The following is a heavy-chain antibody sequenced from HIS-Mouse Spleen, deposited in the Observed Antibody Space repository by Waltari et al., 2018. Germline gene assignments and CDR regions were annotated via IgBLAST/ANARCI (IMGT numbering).Heavy chain of an antibody. D-gene: IGHD6-13*01. CDR1: GCSISSSRYD. J-gene: IGHJ2*01. V-gene: IGHV4-39*07. CDR2: IYYSGST. CDR3: AREIPYSSSWYDWYFDL. Sequence: QLQLQESGPGLVKPSETLSLTCTVPGCSISSSRYDLGWIRQPPGTGLEWIGSIYYSGSTYYNPSLKSRVTISVDTSKNQFSLKLSSVTAADTAVYYCAREIPYSSSWYDWYFDLWGRGTLVTVSS.